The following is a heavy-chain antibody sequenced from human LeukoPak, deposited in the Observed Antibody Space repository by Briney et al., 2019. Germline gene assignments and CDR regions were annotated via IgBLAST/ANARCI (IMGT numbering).Heavy chain of an antibody. CDR2: INHSGST. J-gene: IGHJ4*02. D-gene: IGHD3-9*01. Sequence: SETLSLTCAVYGGSFSGYYWSWIRQPPGKGLEWIGEINHSGSTNYNPSLKSRVTISEDTSKNQFSLKLSSVTAADTAVYYCARGRGTYYDILTGYYIGNYFDYWGQGSLVTVSS. CDR3: ARGRGTYYDILTGYYIGNYFDY. CDR1: GGSFSGYY. V-gene: IGHV4-34*01.